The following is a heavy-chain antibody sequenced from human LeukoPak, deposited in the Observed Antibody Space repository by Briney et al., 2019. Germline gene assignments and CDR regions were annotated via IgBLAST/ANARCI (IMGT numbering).Heavy chain of an antibody. CDR2: MHHSGSA. J-gene: IGHJ4*02. CDR1: GGSISSYF. Sequence: SETLSLTCTVSGGSISSYFWSWVRQSPGKGLEWIGFMHHSGSANSNPSLKSRVTISMDTSKNQFSLKMSSVTAADTAVYYCARDSLGAGTVGATSGYWGQGTLVTVSS. D-gene: IGHD1-26*01. V-gene: IGHV4-59*01. CDR3: ARDSLGAGTVGATSGY.